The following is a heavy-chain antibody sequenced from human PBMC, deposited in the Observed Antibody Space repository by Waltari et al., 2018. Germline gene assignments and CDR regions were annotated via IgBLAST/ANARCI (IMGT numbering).Heavy chain of an antibody. D-gene: IGHD6-13*01. CDR3: ARHLIAAGVNPRDYFDY. V-gene: IGHV4-39*01. CDR2: IYYSGST. Sequence: QLQLQESGPGLVKPSETLSLTCTVSGCSIRSTSYYWGWIRQPPGKGLEWIGSIYYSGSTYYNPSLKSRVTISVDTSKNQFSLKLSSVTAADTAVYYCARHLIAAGVNPRDYFDYWGQGTLVTVSS. J-gene: IGHJ4*02. CDR1: GCSIRSTSYY.